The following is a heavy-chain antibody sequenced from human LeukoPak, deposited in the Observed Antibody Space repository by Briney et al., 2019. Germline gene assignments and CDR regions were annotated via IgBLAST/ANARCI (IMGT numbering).Heavy chain of an antibody. D-gene: IGHD1-26*01. Sequence: SVKVSCKASGGTFSTYSISWVRQAPGQGLEWMGRIIPILAKANSAQTFQGRVTITADKSTSTAYMDLSSLRSEDTAVYYCARGGQFSTGAHFDYWGQGTPVTVSS. CDR2: IIPILAKA. CDR1: GGTFSTYS. CDR3: ARGGQFSTGAHFDY. J-gene: IGHJ4*02. V-gene: IGHV1-69*04.